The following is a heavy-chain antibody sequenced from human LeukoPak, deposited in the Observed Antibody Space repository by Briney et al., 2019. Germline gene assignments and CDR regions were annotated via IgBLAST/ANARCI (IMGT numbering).Heavy chain of an antibody. D-gene: IGHD3-3*01. CDR3: ARDGGFTARNFDY. CDR2: ISSSSSYI. CDR1: GFTFSSYS. J-gene: IGHJ4*02. V-gene: IGHV3-21*01. Sequence: GGSLRLSCAASGFTFSSYSMNWVRQAPGKGLEWVSSISSSSSYIYYADSVKGRFTISRDNAKNSLYLQMNSLRAEDTAVYYCARDGGFTARNFDYWGQGTLVTVSS.